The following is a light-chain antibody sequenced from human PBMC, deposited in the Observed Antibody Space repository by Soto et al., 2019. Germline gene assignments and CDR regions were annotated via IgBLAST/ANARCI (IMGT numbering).Light chain of an antibody. V-gene: IGKV3-20*01. Sequence: EMVLTQSPGTLSLSPGERTILTCRASQSVTSSFLAWYQQRPCQAPRLLIYGASTRASGIPDRFSGSGSGADFTLIISRLATEDFAIYDCHQYGSSPLTFGPGTRVDIK. CDR1: QSVTSSF. J-gene: IGKJ3*01. CDR3: HQYGSSPLT. CDR2: GAS.